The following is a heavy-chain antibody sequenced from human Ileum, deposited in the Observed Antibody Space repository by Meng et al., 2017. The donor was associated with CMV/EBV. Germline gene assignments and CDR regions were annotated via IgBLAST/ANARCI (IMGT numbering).Heavy chain of an antibody. CDR2: IDNDGSLT. CDR3: ARLAGNRKAFDF. CDR1: GFDFSNYW. V-gene: IGHV3-74*03. J-gene: IGHJ4*02. Sequence: CAAYGFDFSNYWMHWVRQVPGKGLEWVSRIDNDGSLTTYAGSVKGRFTISRDNTENTLYLQMNNLRGEDTAVYYCARLAGNRKAFDFWGQGTLVTVSS. D-gene: IGHD2-15*01.